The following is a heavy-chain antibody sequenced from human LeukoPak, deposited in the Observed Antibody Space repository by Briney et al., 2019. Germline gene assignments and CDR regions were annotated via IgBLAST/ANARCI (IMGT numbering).Heavy chain of an antibody. Sequence: GASVKVSCKASGGTFSSYAISWVRQAPGQGLEWMGGIIPIFGTANYAQKFQGRVTITADESTSTAYMELSSLRSEDTAVYYCARDIGRKNYYGSGSYYAFDIWGQGTMVTVSS. CDR3: ARDIGRKNYYGSGSYYAFDI. CDR1: GGTFSSYA. J-gene: IGHJ3*02. CDR2: IIPIFGTA. D-gene: IGHD3-10*01. V-gene: IGHV1-69*13.